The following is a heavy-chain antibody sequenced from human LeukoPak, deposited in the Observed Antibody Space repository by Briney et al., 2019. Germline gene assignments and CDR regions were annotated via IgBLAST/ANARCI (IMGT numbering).Heavy chain of an antibody. Sequence: PGGSLRLSCAASGFTFSSYAMSWVRQAPGKGLEWVSAISGSGGSTYYADSVKGRFTISRDNSKNTLYLQMNSLRAEDTAVYYCAKAGGGHRALVGYFDYWGQGTLVTVSS. V-gene: IGHV3-23*01. CDR1: GFTFSSYA. CDR2: ISGSGGST. CDR3: AKAGGGHRALVGYFDY. D-gene: IGHD2-15*01. J-gene: IGHJ4*02.